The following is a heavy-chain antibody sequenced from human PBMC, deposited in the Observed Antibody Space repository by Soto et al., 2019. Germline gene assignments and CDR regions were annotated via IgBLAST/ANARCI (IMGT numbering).Heavy chain of an antibody. Sequence: GESLKISCTGSGYIFASYWIGWVRQMPGKGLECMGIIYPGDSDTKYSPAFQGQVTISADKSINTAYLQWTSLEASDTAIYYCARKFAPEFFDSWGQGTLVTVAS. V-gene: IGHV5-51*01. CDR2: IYPGDSDT. J-gene: IGHJ4*02. D-gene: IGHD3-10*01. CDR3: ARKFAPEFFDS. CDR1: GYIFASYW.